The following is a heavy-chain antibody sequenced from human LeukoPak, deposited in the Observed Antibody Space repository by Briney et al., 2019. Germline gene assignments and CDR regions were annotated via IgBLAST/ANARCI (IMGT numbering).Heavy chain of an antibody. D-gene: IGHD3-9*01. CDR1: GYTFTSYG. Sequence: ASVKVSCKASGYTFTSYGISWVRQAPGQGLEWMGWISAYNGNTNYAQKLQGRVTITTDTSTSTAYMELRSLRSDDTAVYYCARDFYDILTGEHWGQGTLVTVSS. J-gene: IGHJ1*01. CDR3: ARDFYDILTGEH. CDR2: ISAYNGNT. V-gene: IGHV1-18*04.